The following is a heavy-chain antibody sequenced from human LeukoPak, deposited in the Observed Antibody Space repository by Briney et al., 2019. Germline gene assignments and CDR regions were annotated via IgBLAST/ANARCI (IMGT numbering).Heavy chain of an antibody. CDR3: VSHRSISAAVPRYFDP. CDR1: GGSISTGNYY. D-gene: IGHD6-13*01. V-gene: IGHV4-39*02. CDR2: IYYSGST. J-gene: IGHJ5*02. Sequence: SETLSLTCTVSGGSISTGNYYWGWIRQPPGKGLEWIGSIYYSGSTFDNPSLKSRVTMSVDTSKNHFSMRLNSVTAADTAVYYCVSHRSISAAVPRYFDPWGQGTLVTASS.